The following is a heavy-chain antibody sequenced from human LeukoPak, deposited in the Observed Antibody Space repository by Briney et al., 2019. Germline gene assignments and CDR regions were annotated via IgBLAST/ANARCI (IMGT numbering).Heavy chain of an antibody. Sequence: PPETLSLTCTVSGGSISSYYWTWIRQPPGKGLEWIGYIYYNGDTNYNPSLKSRVTISVDTSKNQFSLKLTSVSAADTAVYYCARGLGGYSSPIDYWGQGTVVTVSS. V-gene: IGHV4-59*01. CDR1: GGSISSYY. D-gene: IGHD3-22*01. CDR3: ARGLGGYSSPIDY. CDR2: IYYNGDT. J-gene: IGHJ4*02.